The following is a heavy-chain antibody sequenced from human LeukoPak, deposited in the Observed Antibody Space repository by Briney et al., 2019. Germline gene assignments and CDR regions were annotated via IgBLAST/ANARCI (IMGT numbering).Heavy chain of an antibody. V-gene: IGHV3-73*01. CDR1: GFTFSGSA. D-gene: IGHD6-6*01. J-gene: IGHJ4*02. CDR3: TRQVEYSSSWGPGY. CDR2: IRSKANSYAT. Sequence: GGSLKLSCAASGFTFSGSAMHWVRQASGEGLEWVGRIRSKANSYATAYAASVKGRFTISRDDSKNTAYLQMNSLKTEDTAVYYCTRQVEYSSSWGPGYWGQGTLVTVSS.